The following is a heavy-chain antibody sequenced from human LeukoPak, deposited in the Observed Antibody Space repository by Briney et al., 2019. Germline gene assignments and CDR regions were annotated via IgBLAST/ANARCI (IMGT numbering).Heavy chain of an antibody. V-gene: IGHV3-48*04. D-gene: IGHD4-23*01. CDR3: ARAGGLRAIGY. Sequence: PGGSLRLSCAASALTFSKYAMNWVRQAPGKGLEWVSYISSSSSTIYYADSVKGRFTISRDNAKNSLYLQMNSLRAEDTAVYYCARAGGLRAIGYWGQGTLVTVSS. CDR1: ALTFSKYA. J-gene: IGHJ4*02. CDR2: ISSSSSTI.